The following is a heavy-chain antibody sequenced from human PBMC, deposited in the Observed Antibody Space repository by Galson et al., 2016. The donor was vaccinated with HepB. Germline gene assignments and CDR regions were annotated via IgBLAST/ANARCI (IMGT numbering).Heavy chain of an antibody. V-gene: IGHV3-23*01. D-gene: IGHD3-22*01. J-gene: IGHJ4*02. CDR1: GFTFGHYA. CDR2: TSGSGGSP. Sequence: SLRLSCAASGFTFGHYAMHWVRQAPGKGLEWVSATSGSGGSPYYADSVKGRFTISRDNSKNTLYLQMNSLRAEDTAVYYCAKDAGVWYFDSSDPGAYWGQGSLVTVSS. CDR3: AKDAGVWYFDSSDPGAY.